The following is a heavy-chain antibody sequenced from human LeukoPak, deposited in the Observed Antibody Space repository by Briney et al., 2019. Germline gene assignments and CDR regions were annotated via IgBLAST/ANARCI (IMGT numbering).Heavy chain of an antibody. V-gene: IGHV4-30-4*07. J-gene: IGHJ6*03. CDR3: ARDLTYYMDV. CDR2: IYYSGST. Sequence: PSQTLSLTCAVSGGSISSGGYSWSWIRQPPGKGLEWIGYIYYSGSTNYNPSLKSRVTISVDTSKNQFSLKLSSVTAADTAVYYCARDLTYYMDVWGKGTTVTVSS. CDR1: GGSISSGGYS.